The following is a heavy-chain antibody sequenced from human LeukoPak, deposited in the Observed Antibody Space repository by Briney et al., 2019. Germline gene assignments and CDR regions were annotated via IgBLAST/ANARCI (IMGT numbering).Heavy chain of an antibody. CDR3: AKDYNAFDF. CDR2: ISGSGCRT. D-gene: IGHD1-1*01. CDR1: GFTFSHYA. J-gene: IGHJ4*02. V-gene: IGHV3-23*01. Sequence: GGSLRLSCETSGFTFSHYAMSWVRQTPGKGLEWVSAISGSGCRTYYADSVKARFTVSRDNSKNILYLQMHSLTVEDTAIYFCAKDYNAFDFWGQGTLVTVSS.